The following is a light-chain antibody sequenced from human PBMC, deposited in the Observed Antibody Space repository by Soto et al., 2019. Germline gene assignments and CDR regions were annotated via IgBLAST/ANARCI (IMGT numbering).Light chain of an antibody. J-gene: IGKJ2*01. Sequence: VLTQSPGTLSLSPGDRATLSCRSSQRVRGSSLAWYQQKPGQAPRVLFYGATTRATGVPDRFSGNGSGADFTLTISRLEPGDFGVYHCQQYGNSPSFGPGTKLEIK. V-gene: IGKV3-20*01. CDR2: GAT. CDR3: QQYGNSPS. CDR1: QRVRGSS.